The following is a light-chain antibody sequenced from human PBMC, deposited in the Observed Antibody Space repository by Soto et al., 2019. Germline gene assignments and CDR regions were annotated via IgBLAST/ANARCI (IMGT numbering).Light chain of an antibody. Sequence: DIQMTQSPSSLSASVGDRVTITCRASQSISTYLNWYQQKPGKAPKLLIYAASSLHSGVPSRFSGSGSGTDFTFTISSLQPEDFATYYCQQGDSTPPTFGQGTKVEIK. CDR2: AAS. V-gene: IGKV1-39*01. J-gene: IGKJ1*01. CDR3: QQGDSTPPT. CDR1: QSISTY.